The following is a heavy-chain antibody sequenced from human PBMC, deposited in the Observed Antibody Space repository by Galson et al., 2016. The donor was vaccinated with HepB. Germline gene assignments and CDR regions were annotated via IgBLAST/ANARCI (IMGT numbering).Heavy chain of an antibody. D-gene: IGHD3-3*01. CDR3: AKGNAGYDSFDY. Sequence: SVKVSCKASGYTFTAYYLHWVRQAPGQGLEWMGWINPNSGGTNYAQKFQGRITMTRDTSISTAYMEVSWLSSDGTAVYYCAKGNAGYDSFDYWGPGTLVTVSS. V-gene: IGHV1-2*02. CDR2: INPNSGGT. J-gene: IGHJ4*02. CDR1: GYTFTAYY.